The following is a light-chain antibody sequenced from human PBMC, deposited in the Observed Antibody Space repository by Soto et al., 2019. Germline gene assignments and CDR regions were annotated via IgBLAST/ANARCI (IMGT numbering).Light chain of an antibody. J-gene: IGLJ1*01. CDR1: NIGSKN. CDR3: QVWDCSTAFYV. CDR2: RDS. Sequence: SYELTQPLSVSVALGQTARITCGGNNIGSKNVRWYQQKPGQAPVLVIYRDSNRPSGIPERFSGSGSGNTATLTISRAQAGDEADYFCQVWDCSTAFYVFGTGTKVTVL. V-gene: IGLV3-9*01.